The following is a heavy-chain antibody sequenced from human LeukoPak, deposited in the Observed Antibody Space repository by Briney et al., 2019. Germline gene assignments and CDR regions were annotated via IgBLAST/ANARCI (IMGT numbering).Heavy chain of an antibody. CDR3: ARDLLWLRDYAFDI. V-gene: IGHV4-59*01. Sequence: KSSETLSLTCTVSGGSISSYYWSWIRQPPGKGLEWIGYIYHSGSTNYNPSLKSRVTISVDTSKNQFSLKLSSVTAADTAVYYCARDLLWLRDYAFDIWGQGTMVTVSS. CDR1: GGSISSYY. J-gene: IGHJ3*02. CDR2: IYHSGST. D-gene: IGHD5-18*01.